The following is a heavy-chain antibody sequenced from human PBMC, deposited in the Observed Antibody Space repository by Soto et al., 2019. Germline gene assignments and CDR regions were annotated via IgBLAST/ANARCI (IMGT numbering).Heavy chain of an antibody. J-gene: IGHJ5*02. V-gene: IGHV4-59*01. CDR3: ARGAVDIVVVPAAPYNWFDP. CDR2: IYYSGST. Sequence: SETLSLTCTVSGGSISSYYWSWIRQPPGKGLEWIGYIYYSGSTNYNPSLKSRVTISVDTSKNQFSLKLSSVTAADTAVYYCARGAVDIVVVPAAPYNWFDPWGQGTLVTVSS. CDR1: GGSISSYY. D-gene: IGHD2-2*01.